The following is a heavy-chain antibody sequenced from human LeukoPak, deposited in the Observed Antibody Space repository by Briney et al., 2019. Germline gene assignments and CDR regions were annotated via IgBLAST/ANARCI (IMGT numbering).Heavy chain of an antibody. J-gene: IGHJ4*02. CDR3: ARVRDGYNQL. Sequence: KTSETLSLTCTVSGGPISSYYWSWIRQPPGKGLEWIGYIYYSGSTNYNPSLKSRVTISVDTSKNQFSLKLSSVTAADTAVYYCARVRDGYNQLWGQGTLVTVSS. CDR2: IYYSGST. CDR1: GGPISSYY. V-gene: IGHV4-59*01. D-gene: IGHD5-24*01.